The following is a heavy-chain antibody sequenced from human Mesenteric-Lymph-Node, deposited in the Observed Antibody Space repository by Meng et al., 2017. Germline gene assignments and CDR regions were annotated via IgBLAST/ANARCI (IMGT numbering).Heavy chain of an antibody. V-gene: IGHV3-7*01. CDR1: GFTFSSYW. CDR3: VRDYRHEVDSGWYLKPIDYYYYGMDV. J-gene: IGHJ6*02. D-gene: IGHD6-19*01. CDR2: IKQDGSEK. Sequence: GESLKISCAASGFTFSSYWMSWVRQAPGKGLEWVANIKQDGSEKYYVDSVKGRFTISRDNAKNSLYLQMNSLRAEDTAVYYCVRDYRHEVDSGWYLKPIDYYYYGMDVWGQGTAVTVSS.